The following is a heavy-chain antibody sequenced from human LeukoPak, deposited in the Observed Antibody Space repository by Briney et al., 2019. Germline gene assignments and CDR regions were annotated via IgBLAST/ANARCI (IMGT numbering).Heavy chain of an antibody. J-gene: IGHJ4*02. CDR1: GYTFTSYY. D-gene: IGHD6-13*01. V-gene: IGHV1-46*01. Sequence: ASVKVSCKASGYTFTSYYMHWVRQAPGQGLEWMGIINPSGGSTSYAQKFQGRVTMTRDTSTSTVYMELSSLRSEDTAVYYCARTRIAAAGTTLLLYWGQGTLVTVSS. CDR2: INPSGGST. CDR3: ARTRIAAAGTTLLLY.